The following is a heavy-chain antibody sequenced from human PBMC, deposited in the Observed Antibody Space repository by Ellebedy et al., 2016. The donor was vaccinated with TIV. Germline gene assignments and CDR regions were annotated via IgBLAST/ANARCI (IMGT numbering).Heavy chain of an antibody. V-gene: IGHV5-51*01. CDR1: GYSFTKYW. CDR2: IYPGDSES. J-gene: IGHJ6*02. D-gene: IGHD3-10*01. Sequence: GESLKISCKVSGYSFTKYWIGWVRQLPGKGLEWMGIIYPGDSESRYSPSFQGQVTISADKSINTAYLQWSSLKASDTAMYYCARHDFTGSSEYGMDVWGQGTTVTVSS. CDR3: ARHDFTGSSEYGMDV.